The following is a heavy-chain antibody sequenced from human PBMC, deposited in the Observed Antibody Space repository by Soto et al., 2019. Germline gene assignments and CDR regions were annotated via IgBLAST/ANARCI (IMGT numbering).Heavy chain of an antibody. Sequence: QVQLRESGPGLVKPSGTLSLTCIVSGGSMSSSNWWNWVRQPPGKGLEWIRQTHHSGRTNYNPSLKSRVIISVDESKNHFSLKLSSVTAADTAVYYCARSEATALDYWGQGTLVTVSS. CDR3: ARSEATALDY. D-gene: IGHD1-26*01. CDR2: THHSGRT. V-gene: IGHV4-4*02. CDR1: GGSMSSSNW. J-gene: IGHJ4*02.